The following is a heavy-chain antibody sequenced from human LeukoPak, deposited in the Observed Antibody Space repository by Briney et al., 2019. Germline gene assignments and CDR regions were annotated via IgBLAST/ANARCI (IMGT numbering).Heavy chain of an antibody. CDR3: APRGVAGSFDY. CDR2: ISGSGGNT. D-gene: IGHD6-19*01. J-gene: IGHJ4*02. CDR1: GFTFSSYA. Sequence: GGSLRLSCAASGFTFSSYAMSWVRQAPGKGLEWVSAISGSGGNTYYADSVKGRFTISRDNSKNTLYLQMNSLRAEDTAVYYCAPRGVAGSFDYWGQGTLVTVSS. V-gene: IGHV3-23*01.